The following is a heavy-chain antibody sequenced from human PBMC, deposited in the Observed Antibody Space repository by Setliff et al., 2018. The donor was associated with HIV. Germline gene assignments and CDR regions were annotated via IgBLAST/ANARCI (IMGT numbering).Heavy chain of an antibody. CDR1: GGTFSSYV. CDR3: ARSSYYDVSSPSDY. J-gene: IGHJ4*02. D-gene: IGHD3-16*01. Sequence: GASVKVSCKASGGTFSSYVISWVRQAPGQGLEWMGGAIPMLGIANHVHKFQGRVTITADKSTSTAYMELNSLRSEDTAVYYCARSSYYDVSSPSDYWGQGTRVTVSS. CDR2: AIPMLGIA. V-gene: IGHV1-69*10.